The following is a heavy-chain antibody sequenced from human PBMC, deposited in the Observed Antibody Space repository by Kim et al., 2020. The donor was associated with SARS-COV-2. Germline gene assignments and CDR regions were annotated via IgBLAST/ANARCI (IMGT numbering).Heavy chain of an antibody. CDR1: GYTFTGYF. V-gene: IGHV1-2*02. Sequence: ASVKVSCKASGYTFTGYFVHWVRQAPGQGLEWMGWFNPKSGGTYYAQKFQGRVTMTRDTSISAAYMELSRLRSDDTAMYYCARESRDYFDYWGQGTLVTV. CDR3: ARESRDYFDY. J-gene: IGHJ4*02. CDR2: FNPKSGGT.